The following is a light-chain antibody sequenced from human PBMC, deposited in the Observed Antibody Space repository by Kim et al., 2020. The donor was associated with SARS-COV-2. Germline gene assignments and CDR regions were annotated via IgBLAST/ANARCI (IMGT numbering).Light chain of an antibody. CDR3: QSADSSGTWVV. Sequence: SYDLTQPPSVSVSPGQTARITCSGDALPKQYAYWYQQKPGQAPVLVIYKDSERPSGIPERFSGSSSGTTVTLTISGVQAEDEADYYCQSADSSGTWVVFGGGTQLTVL. J-gene: IGLJ2*01. V-gene: IGLV3-25*03. CDR2: KDS. CDR1: ALPKQY.